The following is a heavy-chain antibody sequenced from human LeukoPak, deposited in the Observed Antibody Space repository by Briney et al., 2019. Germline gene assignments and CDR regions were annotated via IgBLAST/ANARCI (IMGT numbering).Heavy chain of an antibody. V-gene: IGHV3-73*01. D-gene: IGHD1-7*01. Sequence: VGSLKLSCAASGFTFSGSAMHWVRQASGKGLEWVGRIRSKANSYATAYAASVKGRFTISRDDSKNTAYLQMNSLKTEDTAVYYCTRAVTGITGTTDYWGQGTLVTVSS. CDR2: IRSKANSYAT. CDR3: TRAVTGITGTTDY. CDR1: GFTFSGSA. J-gene: IGHJ4*02.